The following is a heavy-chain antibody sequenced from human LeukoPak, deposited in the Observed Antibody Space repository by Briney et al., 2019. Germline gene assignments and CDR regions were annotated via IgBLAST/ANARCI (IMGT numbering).Heavy chain of an antibody. V-gene: IGHV4-59*11. J-gene: IGHJ4*02. D-gene: IGHD3-22*01. Sequence: SETLSLTCTVSGGSISSHYWSWIRQPPGKGLEWIGYIHYSGSTNYNPSLKSRVTISVDTSKNQFSLKLSSVTAADTAVYYCARANYDSSGYADYFDYWGQGTLVTVSS. CDR2: IHYSGST. CDR1: GGSISSHY. CDR3: ARANYDSSGYADYFDY.